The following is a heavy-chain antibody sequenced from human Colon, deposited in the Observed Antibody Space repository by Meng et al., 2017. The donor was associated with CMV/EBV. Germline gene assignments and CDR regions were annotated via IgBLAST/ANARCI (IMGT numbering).Heavy chain of an antibody. Sequence: QVLLRGSDPKLVEPSETVSLNATGYTASNYSNNWGWMRQPAGKGRMGLVSVYIGGHTYYNRFLESLVTMSIDSAKNQLSQNIRSVTAATTAVYCCARDSNLSELAYWGQGTLVTVSS. CDR2: VYIGGHT. J-gene: IGHJ4*02. CDR3: ARDSNLSELAY. CDR1: TASNYSNN. V-gene: IGHV4-4*07. D-gene: IGHD3-3*01.